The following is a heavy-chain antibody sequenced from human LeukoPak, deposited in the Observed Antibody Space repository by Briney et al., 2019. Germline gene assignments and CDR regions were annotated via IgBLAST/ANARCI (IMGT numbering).Heavy chain of an antibody. V-gene: IGHV4-59*01. J-gene: IGHJ4*02. CDR2: IYYSGST. CDR3: ASVGYSGYGYYFDN. D-gene: IGHD5-12*01. CDR1: GGSISSYY. Sequence: SETLSLTCTDPGGSISSYYWSWIRQPPGKGLEWIGYIYYSGSTNYNPSLKSRVTLSVDTSKSKFSLKLSSVTAADTAVYYCASVGYSGYGYYFDNWGQGTLVTVSS.